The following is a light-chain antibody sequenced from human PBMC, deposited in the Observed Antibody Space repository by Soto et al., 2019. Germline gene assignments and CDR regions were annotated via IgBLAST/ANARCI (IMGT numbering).Light chain of an antibody. CDR2: GAS. Sequence: EVVLTESPATLSVSRGVRETLSCRASQGIGDTLAWYQQKPGQAPRLLIYGASNRATGIPDRFSGSGSGTDFTLTISRLEPEDFAVYYCQQYGSSGTFGQGTKVDIK. J-gene: IGKJ1*01. CDR3: QQYGSSGT. V-gene: IGKV3-20*01. CDR1: QGIGDT.